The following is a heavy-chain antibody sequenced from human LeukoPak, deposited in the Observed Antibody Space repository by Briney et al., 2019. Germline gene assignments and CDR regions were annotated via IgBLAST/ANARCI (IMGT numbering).Heavy chain of an antibody. CDR1: GGSISSGGYY. J-gene: IGHJ4*02. V-gene: IGHV4-30-2*01. D-gene: IGHD1-26*01. CDR2: IYHSGST. Sequence: SQTLSLTCTVSGGSISSGGYYWSWIRQPPGKGLEWIGYIYHSGSTYYNPSLKSRVTISVDRSKNQFSLKLSSVTAADTAVYYCARDQEMGAVDYWGQGTLVTVSS. CDR3: ARDQEMGAVDY.